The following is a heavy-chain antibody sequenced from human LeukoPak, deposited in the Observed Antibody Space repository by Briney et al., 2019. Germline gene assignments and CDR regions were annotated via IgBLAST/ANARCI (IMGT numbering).Heavy chain of an antibody. CDR3: ASCSSWRELSFDP. V-gene: IGHV4-38-2*02. Sequence: SETLSLTCTVSGYSISSGYYWGWIRQPPGKGLEWIGSIYHSGNTHYNPSLKSRVTISVDTSKNQFSLKLSSVTAADTALYYCASCSSWRELSFDPWGQGTLVTVSS. CDR1: GYSISSGYY. CDR2: IYHSGNT. D-gene: IGHD6-13*01. J-gene: IGHJ5*02.